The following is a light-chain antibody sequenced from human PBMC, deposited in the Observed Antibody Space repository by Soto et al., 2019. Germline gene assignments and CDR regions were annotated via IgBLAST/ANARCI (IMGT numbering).Light chain of an antibody. J-gene: IGLJ2*01. Sequence: QSVLTQPPSASGTPGQRVTISCSGSSSNIGSNAVNWYQQLPGTAPKLLIYNTNQRPSGAPDRFSGSKSGTSASLAISGLQSEDEADYYCQVWDSSSDPVIFGGGTKLTVL. V-gene: IGLV1-44*01. CDR3: QVWDSSSDPVI. CDR2: NTN. CDR1: SSNIGSNA.